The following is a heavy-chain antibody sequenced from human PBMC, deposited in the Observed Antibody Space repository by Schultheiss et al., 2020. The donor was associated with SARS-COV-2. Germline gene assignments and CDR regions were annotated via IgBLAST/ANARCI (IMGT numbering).Heavy chain of an antibody. D-gene: IGHD2-2*01. Sequence: SETLSLTCTVSGGSISSYYWSWIRQPAGKGLEWIGYIYYSGSTNYNPSLKSRVTMSVDTSKNQFSLKLSSVTAADTAVYYCAREGGYCSSTSCYKRGYYYYYYMDVWGKGTTVTVSS. CDR2: IYYSGST. CDR1: GGSISSYY. J-gene: IGHJ6*03. V-gene: IGHV4-59*01. CDR3: AREGGYCSSTSCYKRGYYYYYYMDV.